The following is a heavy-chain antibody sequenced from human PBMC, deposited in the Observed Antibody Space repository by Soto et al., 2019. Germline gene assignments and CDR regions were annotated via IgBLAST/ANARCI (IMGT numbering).Heavy chain of an antibody. J-gene: IGHJ6*02. D-gene: IGHD2-2*02. V-gene: IGHV3-48*01. CDR2: ISSSSSTI. CDR1: GFTFSSYS. Sequence: GGSLRLSCAASGFTFSSYSMNWVRQAPGKGLEWVSYISSSSSTIYYADSVKGRFNISRDNAKNSLYLQMNSLRAVDTVVYYFARERSSTSCYRFCGMDVWGQGTTVTVSS. CDR3: ARERSSTSCYRFCGMDV.